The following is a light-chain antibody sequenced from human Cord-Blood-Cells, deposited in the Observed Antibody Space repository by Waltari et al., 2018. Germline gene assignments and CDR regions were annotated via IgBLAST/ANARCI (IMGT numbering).Light chain of an antibody. CDR1: TSDGGGYNY. J-gene: IGLJ1*01. Sequence: QSALTQPASVSGSPGPSITISCTGTTSDGGGYNYASWYQQHPRKAPKLFIYDVSNRPSGVSNRFSGSKAGNTASLTISGLQAEDEAYYYCSSYTSSSTVFGTGTKVTVL. CDR3: SSYTSSSTV. CDR2: DVS. V-gene: IGLV2-14*01.